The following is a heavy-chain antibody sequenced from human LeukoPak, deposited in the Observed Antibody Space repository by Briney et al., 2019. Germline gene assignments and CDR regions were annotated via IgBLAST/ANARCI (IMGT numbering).Heavy chain of an antibody. J-gene: IGHJ4*02. V-gene: IGHV4-34*01. CDR1: GGSFSGYY. Sequence: PSETLSLTCAVYGGSFSGYYWSWIRQPPGKGLEWIGEINHSGSTNYNPSLKSRVTISVDTSKNQFSLKLSSVTAADTAVYYCASLGYSGYDYPFDYWGQGTLSPSPQ. CDR3: ASLGYSGYDYPFDY. CDR2: INHSGST. D-gene: IGHD5-12*01.